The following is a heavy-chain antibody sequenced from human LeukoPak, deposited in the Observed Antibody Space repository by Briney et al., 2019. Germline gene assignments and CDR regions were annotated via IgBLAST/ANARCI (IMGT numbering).Heavy chain of an antibody. V-gene: IGHV3-9*01. J-gene: IGHJ4*02. Sequence: ALILSCAASGFTFDDYAMHWVRQAPGKGLEWVSGISWNSGSIGYADSVKGRFTISRDNAKNSLYLQMNSLRAEDTALYYCAKDIRYDSSGYYDYWGQGTLVTVSS. CDR1: GFTFDDYA. CDR2: ISWNSGSI. D-gene: IGHD3-22*01. CDR3: AKDIRYDSSGYYDY.